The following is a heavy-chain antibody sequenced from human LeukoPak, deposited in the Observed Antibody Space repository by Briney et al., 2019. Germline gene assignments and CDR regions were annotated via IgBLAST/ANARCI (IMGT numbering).Heavy chain of an antibody. V-gene: IGHV4-34*01. D-gene: IGHD2-2*01. J-gene: IGHJ6*04. CDR2: INHSGST. Sequence: SETLSLTCAVYGGSFSGYYWSWIRQPPGKGLEWIGEINHSGSTNYNPSLKSRVTISVDTSKNQFSLKLISVTAADTAVYYCARGPIVVVPAAIGYYYYGMDVWGKGTTVTVSS. CDR1: GGSFSGYY. CDR3: ARGPIVVVPAAIGYYYYGMDV.